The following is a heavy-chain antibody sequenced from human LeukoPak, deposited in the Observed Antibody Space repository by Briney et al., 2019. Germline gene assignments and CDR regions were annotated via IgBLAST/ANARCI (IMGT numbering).Heavy chain of an antibody. CDR1: GGSISSGSYY. J-gene: IGHJ6*02. D-gene: IGHD3-9*01. V-gene: IGHV4-61*02. CDR2: IYTSGST. CDR3: ARGGTYYDILTGYYPTGMDV. Sequence: SQTLSLTCTVSGGSISSGSYYRSWIRQPAGKGLEWIGRIYTSGSTNYNPSLKSRVTISVDTSKNQFSLKLSSVTAADTAVYYCARGGTYYDILTGYYPTGMDVWGQGTTVTVSS.